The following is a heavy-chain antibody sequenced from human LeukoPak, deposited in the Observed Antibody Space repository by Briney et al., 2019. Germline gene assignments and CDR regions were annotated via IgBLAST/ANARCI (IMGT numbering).Heavy chain of an antibody. V-gene: IGHV4-34*01. D-gene: IGHD3-10*01. Sequence: SETLSLTCAVYGGSFSGYYWSWIRQPPGKGLEWIGEINHSGSTNYNPSLKSRVTISVDTSKNQFSLKLSSVTAADTAVYYCARQGPYYYGSGSSYYFDYWGQGTLVTVSS. CDR2: INHSGST. J-gene: IGHJ4*02. CDR3: ARQGPYYYGSGSSYYFDY. CDR1: GGSFSGYY.